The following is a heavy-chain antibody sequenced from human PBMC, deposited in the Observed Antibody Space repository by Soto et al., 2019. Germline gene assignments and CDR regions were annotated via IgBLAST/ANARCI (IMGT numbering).Heavy chain of an antibody. J-gene: IGHJ5*02. CDR1: GFTFSNAW. Sequence: PGGSLRLSCAASGFTFSNAWMNWVRQAPGKGLEWVGRIKSKTDGGTTDYAAPVKGRFTISRDDSKNTLYLQMNSLKTEDTAVYYCTTCRDIVVVPADASHWFDPWGQGTQVTVSS. CDR2: IKSKTDGGTT. V-gene: IGHV3-15*07. CDR3: TTCRDIVVVPADASHWFDP. D-gene: IGHD2-2*01.